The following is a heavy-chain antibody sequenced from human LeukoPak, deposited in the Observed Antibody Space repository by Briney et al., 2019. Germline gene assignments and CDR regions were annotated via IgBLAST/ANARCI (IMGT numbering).Heavy chain of an antibody. CDR1: GFTFRDYA. Sequence: GGSLRLSCAASGFTFRDYAMSWVRQAPGKGLEWVSAISCGGDVTYYADSVKGRFTVSRDNSKNGLYLQMNSLRAEDTALDSCAKGAYGSGSYYPTLNWFDPWGQGTLVTVSS. V-gene: IGHV3-23*01. J-gene: IGHJ5*02. CDR3: AKGAYGSGSYYPTLNWFDP. CDR2: ISCGGDVT. D-gene: IGHD3-10*01.